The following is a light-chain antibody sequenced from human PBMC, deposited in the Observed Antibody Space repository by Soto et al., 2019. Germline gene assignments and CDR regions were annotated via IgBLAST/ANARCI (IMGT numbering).Light chain of an antibody. CDR1: SSNIGSNT. CDR3: AAWDDSLNGFVV. Sequence: QSVLTQPPSASGTPGQRVTISCSGSSSNIGSNTVNWYQQLPGSAPKLLIYRNNQRPSGVPDRISGSKSGTSASLAISGLQSVDEGDYYCAAWDDSLNGFVVFGGGTQLTVL. CDR2: RNN. J-gene: IGLJ2*01. V-gene: IGLV1-44*01.